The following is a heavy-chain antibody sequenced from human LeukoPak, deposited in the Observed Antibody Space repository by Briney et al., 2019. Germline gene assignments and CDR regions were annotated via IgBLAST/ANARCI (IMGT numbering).Heavy chain of an antibody. D-gene: IGHD6-13*01. Sequence: SQTLSLTCAISGDSVSSKSSTWYWVRQSPSRGLEWLGRIYYRSKWISDYALSVKSRITINPDTSKNQFTLQLKSVTSEDTAVYYCARGAAAIRGGIDYWGQGTLVTVSS. V-gene: IGHV6-1*01. J-gene: IGHJ4*02. CDR1: GDSVSSKSST. CDR2: IYYRSKWIS. CDR3: ARGAAAIRGGIDY.